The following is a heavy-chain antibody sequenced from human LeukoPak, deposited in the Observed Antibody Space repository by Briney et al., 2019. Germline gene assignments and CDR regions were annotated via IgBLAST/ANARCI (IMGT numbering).Heavy chain of an antibody. CDR1: GGSISSYY. Sequence: SETLSLTCTVSGGSISSYYWSWIRQPAGKGLEWIGRIYTSGSTNYNPSLKSRVTISIDTSKNQFSLKLRSVTAADTAVYYCARDLITVTKGFDIWGQGTMVSVSS. D-gene: IGHD4-17*01. CDR2: IYTSGST. J-gene: IGHJ3*02. V-gene: IGHV4-4*07. CDR3: ARDLITVTKGFDI.